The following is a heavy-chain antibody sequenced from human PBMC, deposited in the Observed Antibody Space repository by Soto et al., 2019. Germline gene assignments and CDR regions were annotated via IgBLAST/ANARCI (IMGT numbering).Heavy chain of an antibody. D-gene: IGHD6-19*01. CDR3: ARRQQWLAPDY. Sequence: QLQLQESGPGLVKPSETLSLTCTVSGDSISGSSYYWGWIRQPPGKGLEYIGSIFYSGSTYYNPSLRSRVTISVDTSKNHFSLKLRSVTAADTAVYYCARRQQWLAPDYWGQGSLVTVSS. CDR2: IFYSGST. V-gene: IGHV4-39*02. J-gene: IGHJ4*02. CDR1: GDSISGSSYY.